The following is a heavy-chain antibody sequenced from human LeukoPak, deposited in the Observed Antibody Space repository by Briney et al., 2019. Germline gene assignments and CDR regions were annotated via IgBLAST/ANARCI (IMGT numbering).Heavy chain of an antibody. D-gene: IGHD3-22*01. CDR1: GYSFNSYW. Sequence: GESLKISCKGSGYSFNSYWIGWVRPVPGKGLEWMGIIYPGDSNIRYSPSFQGQVTISADKSISTAYLQWNSLKASDTAMYYCARRACYESSGSYDCWGQGTLVTVSS. J-gene: IGHJ4*02. CDR2: IYPGDSNI. V-gene: IGHV5-51*01. CDR3: ARRACYESSGSYDC.